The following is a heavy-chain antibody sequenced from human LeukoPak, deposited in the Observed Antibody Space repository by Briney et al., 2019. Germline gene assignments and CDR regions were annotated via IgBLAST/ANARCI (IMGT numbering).Heavy chain of an antibody. CDR1: GFTFSDYN. V-gene: IGHV3-11*04. Sequence: GGSLRLSCAASGFTFSDYNMRWIRQAPGKGLEWVSSISRSGSTKYYADSVKGRFTISRDNSKNTLFLQMNSLRAEDTALYYCARDKWFGEVSAYYYYMDVWGKGTTVTVSS. D-gene: IGHD3-10*01. J-gene: IGHJ6*03. CDR3: ARDKWFGEVSAYYYYMDV. CDR2: ISRSGSTK.